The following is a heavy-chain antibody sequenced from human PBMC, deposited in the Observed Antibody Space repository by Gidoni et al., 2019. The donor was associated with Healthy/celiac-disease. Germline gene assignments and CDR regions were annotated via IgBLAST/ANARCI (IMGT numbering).Heavy chain of an antibody. V-gene: IGHV3-33*01. CDR1: GFTFSSYG. D-gene: IGHD1-26*01. CDR2: IWYDGSNK. J-gene: IGHJ4*02. Sequence: QVQLVESGGGVVQPGRSLRLSCAASGFTFSSYGMHWVRQAPGKGLEWVAVIWYDGSNKYYADSVKDRFTISRDNSKNTLYLQMNSLRAEDTAVYYCARASLVGASLDYWGQGTLVTVSS. CDR3: ARASLVGASLDY.